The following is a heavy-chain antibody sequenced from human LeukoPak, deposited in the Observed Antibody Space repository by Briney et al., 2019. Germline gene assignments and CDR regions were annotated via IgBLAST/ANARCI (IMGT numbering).Heavy chain of an antibody. Sequence: SETLSLTCTVSGGSISSYYWSWIRQPPGKGLEWIGYIYYSGSTNYNPSLKSRVTISVDTSKNQFSLKLSSVTAADTAVYYCARFRRRCSSGWYQSYYYYGMDVWGQGTTVTVSS. CDR2: IYYSGST. CDR1: GGSISSYY. D-gene: IGHD6-19*01. V-gene: IGHV4-59*08. J-gene: IGHJ6*02. CDR3: ARFRRRCSSGWYQSYYYYGMDV.